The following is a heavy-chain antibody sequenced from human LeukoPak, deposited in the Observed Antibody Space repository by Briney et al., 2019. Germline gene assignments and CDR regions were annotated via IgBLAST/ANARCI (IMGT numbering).Heavy chain of an antibody. CDR2: INGAGSSI. D-gene: IGHD4-17*01. J-gene: IGHJ4*02. CDR1: GFIFSSYW. V-gene: IGHV3-74*01. CDR3: ARGGDYKNDY. Sequence: GGSLRLSCTVSGFIFSSYWTHWVRHTPGKGLVWVSRINGAGSSISYADSVKGRVTISRDNAKNTLYLQMNNLRAEDTAVYYCARGGDYKNDYWGQGTLVTVSS.